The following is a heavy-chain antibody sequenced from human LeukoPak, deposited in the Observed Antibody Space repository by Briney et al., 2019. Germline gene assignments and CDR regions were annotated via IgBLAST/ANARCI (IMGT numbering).Heavy chain of an antibody. CDR3: ARGGDYSGWFDP. Sequence: PGGSLRLSCAASGFTFSSYSMNWVRQAPGKGLEWVSYISTGSSTIYYADSVKGRFTISRDNAKNSLYLQMNYLRAEDTAVYYCARGGDYSGWFDPWGRGTLVTVSS. CDR2: ISTGSSTI. V-gene: IGHV3-48*01. CDR1: GFTFSSYS. J-gene: IGHJ5*02. D-gene: IGHD1-26*01.